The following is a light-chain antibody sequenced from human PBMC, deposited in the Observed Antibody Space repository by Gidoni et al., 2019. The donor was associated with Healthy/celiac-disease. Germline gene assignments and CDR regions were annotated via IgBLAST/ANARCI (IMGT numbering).Light chain of an antibody. Sequence: IVLTQSPATLSLSPGERATLSCRASQSVSSYLAWYQQNPGQAPRLLIYDASNRATGIPARFSGSGSGTDFTLTISSLEPEDFAVYYCQQRSNWPPAITFXQXTRLEIK. V-gene: IGKV3-11*01. CDR1: QSVSSY. J-gene: IGKJ5*01. CDR3: QQRSNWPPAIT. CDR2: DAS.